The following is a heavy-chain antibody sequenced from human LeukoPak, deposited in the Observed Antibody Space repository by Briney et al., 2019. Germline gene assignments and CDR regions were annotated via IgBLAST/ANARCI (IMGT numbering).Heavy chain of an antibody. D-gene: IGHD5-18*01. CDR1: GYTFTGYY. Sequence: GASVKVSCKASGYTFTGYYMHWVRQAPGQGLEWMGGIIPIFGTANYAQKFQGRVTITTDESTSTAYMELSSLRSEDTAVYYCAGPYSLTAMVLRSPYDAFDIWGQGTMVTVSS. CDR2: IIPIFGTA. CDR3: AGPYSLTAMVLRSPYDAFDI. V-gene: IGHV1-69*05. J-gene: IGHJ3*02.